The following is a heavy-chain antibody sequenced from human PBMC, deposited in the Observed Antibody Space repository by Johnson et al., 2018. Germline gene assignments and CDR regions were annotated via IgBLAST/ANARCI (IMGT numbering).Heavy chain of an antibody. J-gene: IGHJ1*01. Sequence: VQLQESGGGLVQPGGSLRLSCAASGFTFSSYSMNWVRQAPGKGLEWVSYISSSSSTIYYADSVKGRFTISRDNAKNSLHLQMNSLRAEDTAVYYCARDAGSGWGEYFQHWGQGTLVTVSS. CDR1: GFTFSSYS. D-gene: IGHD6-19*01. CDR2: ISSSSSTI. CDR3: ARDAGSGWGEYFQH. V-gene: IGHV3-48*01.